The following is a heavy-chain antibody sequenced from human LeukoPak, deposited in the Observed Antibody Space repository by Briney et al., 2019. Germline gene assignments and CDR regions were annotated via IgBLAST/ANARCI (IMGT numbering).Heavy chain of an antibody. D-gene: IGHD1-26*01. CDR2: IYPGDSDT. CDR1: GYSFTNYW. CDR3: VRNQEMWGAAYAFHI. Sequence: PGESLKISCKGSGYSFTNYWIGWVRQMPGKGLEWMGIIYPGDSDTRYSPSFQGQVTISVDKSISTAYLQWSSLKASDTAMYYCVRNQEMWGAAYAFHIWGHGTMVTVSS. J-gene: IGHJ3*02. V-gene: IGHV5-51*01.